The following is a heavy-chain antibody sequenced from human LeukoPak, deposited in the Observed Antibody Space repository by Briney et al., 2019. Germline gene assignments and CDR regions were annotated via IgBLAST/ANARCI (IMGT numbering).Heavy chain of an antibody. Sequence: ASVKVSCKASGYTFTNYDINWVRQATGQGLEWMGWMNPKSGNTGYAQKFQGRVTITRNTSRNTAYMELSSLRSEDTAVYYCARVAGSVDYWGQGTLVTVSS. V-gene: IGHV1-8*03. D-gene: IGHD2-21*01. J-gene: IGHJ4*02. CDR1: GYTFTNYD. CDR2: MNPKSGNT. CDR3: ARVAGSVDY.